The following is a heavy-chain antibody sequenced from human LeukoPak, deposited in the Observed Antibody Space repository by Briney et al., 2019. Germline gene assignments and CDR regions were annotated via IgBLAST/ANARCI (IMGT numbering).Heavy chain of an antibody. CDR3: ATTPDYYDSSGDY. CDR1: GYTFTGYY. D-gene: IGHD3-22*01. Sequence: GASVKVSCKASGYTFTGYYMHWVRQAPGQGLEWMGRINPNSGGTNYAQKFQGRVTMTRDTSISTAYMELSRLRSDDTAVYYCATTPDYYDSSGDYWGQGTLVTVSS. V-gene: IGHV1-2*06. CDR2: INPNSGGT. J-gene: IGHJ4*02.